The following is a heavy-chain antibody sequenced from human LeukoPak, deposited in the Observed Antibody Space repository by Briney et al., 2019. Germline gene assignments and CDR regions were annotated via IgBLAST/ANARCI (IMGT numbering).Heavy chain of an antibody. J-gene: IGHJ4*02. V-gene: IGHV4-39*01. CDR1: GGSIGSYF. D-gene: IGHD3-16*02. CDR3: ARRWVAGELSF. CDR2: IYYSGST. Sequence: PSETLSLTCTVSGGSIGSYFWGWIRQPPGKGLEWIGSIYYSGSTYYNPSLKSRVTISVGTSKNQFSLKLSSVTAADTAVYYCARRWVAGELSFGGQGTLVTVPS.